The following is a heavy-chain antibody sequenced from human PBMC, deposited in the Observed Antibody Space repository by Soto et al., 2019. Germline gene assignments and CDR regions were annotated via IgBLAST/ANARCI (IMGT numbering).Heavy chain of an antibody. V-gene: IGHV4-39*01. J-gene: IGHJ5*02. Sequence: QLKLQESGPGLVKPSETLSLTCTVSGGSISSSSYYWGWIRQPPGKGLEWMGSIYYSGSTYYNPSLRSRFTISVGTSKNHFSLKLSSVSAADTAVYYCARPSQGFMLRGVNWFDPWGQGSLFTVSS. CDR3: ARPSQGFMLRGVNWFDP. CDR1: GGSISSSSYY. D-gene: IGHD3-10*01. CDR2: IYYSGST.